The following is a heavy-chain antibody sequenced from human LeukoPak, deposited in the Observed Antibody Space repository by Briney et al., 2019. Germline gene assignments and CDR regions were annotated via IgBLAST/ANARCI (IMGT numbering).Heavy chain of an antibody. Sequence: PGGSLRLSCTASGIIFKNFWMSWVRQAPGKGLEWVANIKQDGSRQFYVDSVKGRFTISRDNAKSSMYLEMNSLRAEDTAVYYCAKDSYDFWSGIPGEVDYWGQGTLVTVSS. CDR3: AKDSYDFWSGIPGEVDY. CDR2: IKQDGSRQ. D-gene: IGHD3-3*01. CDR1: GIIFKNFW. J-gene: IGHJ4*02. V-gene: IGHV3-7*01.